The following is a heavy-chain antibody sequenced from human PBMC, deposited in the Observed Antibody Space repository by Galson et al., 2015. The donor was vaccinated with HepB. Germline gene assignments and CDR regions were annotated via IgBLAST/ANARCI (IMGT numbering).Heavy chain of an antibody. CDR3: ARDTYYYGSSGYGY. CDR2: ISSSGSTI. J-gene: IGHJ4*02. CDR1: GLTFSSYE. D-gene: IGHD3-22*01. Sequence: PLRLSCAASGLTFSSYEMHWVRQAPGKGLEWVSYISSSGSTIYYADSVKGRFNISRDNAKNSVYLQMNSLRAEDTAVYYCARDTYYYGSSGYGYWGQGTLVTVSS. V-gene: IGHV3-48*03.